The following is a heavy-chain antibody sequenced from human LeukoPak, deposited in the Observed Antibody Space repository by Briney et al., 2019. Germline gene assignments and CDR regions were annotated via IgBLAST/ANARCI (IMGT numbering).Heavy chain of an antibody. CDR1: GGTFSSYA. J-gene: IGHJ4*02. Sequence: GASVKVSCKASGGTFSSYAISWVRQAPGQGLEWMGGIIPIFGTANYAQKFQGRVTITADESTSTAYMELSSLRSEDTAGYYCARVRGYYYGSGSDQYYFDYWGQGTLVTVSS. V-gene: IGHV1-69*13. CDR2: IIPIFGTA. D-gene: IGHD3-10*01. CDR3: ARVRGYYYGSGSDQYYFDY.